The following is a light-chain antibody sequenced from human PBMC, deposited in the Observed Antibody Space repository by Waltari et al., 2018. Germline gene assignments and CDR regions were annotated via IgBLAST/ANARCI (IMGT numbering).Light chain of an antibody. CDR1: QSVSSS. J-gene: IGKJ1*01. CDR3: LQRSNWPWT. CDR2: GAS. V-gene: IGKV3D-15*01. Sequence: ETVMTQSPATLSLSPGERDTLSCRASQSVSSSLAWYQQKPGQAPRLLIYGASSRATGIPDRFSGSGSGTDFTLTISSLEPEDVGVYYCLQRSNWPWTFGQGTKVEIK.